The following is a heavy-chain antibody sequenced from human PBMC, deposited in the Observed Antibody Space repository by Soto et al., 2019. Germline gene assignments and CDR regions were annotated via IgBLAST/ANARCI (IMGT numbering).Heavy chain of an antibody. CDR1: GFSFSTYS. CDR2: IRSSGDYT. Sequence: EVQLVESGGGLVMPGGSLRLSCIASGFSFSTYSMNWVRQAPGKGLEWVSSIRSSGDYTYYAASLKGRFTISRDNAKNSLSLQMISLRAEETAVYYCARSTSLGGMDVWGQGTTVTVSS. J-gene: IGHJ6*02. V-gene: IGHV3-21*01. D-gene: IGHD1-1*01. CDR3: ARSTSLGGMDV.